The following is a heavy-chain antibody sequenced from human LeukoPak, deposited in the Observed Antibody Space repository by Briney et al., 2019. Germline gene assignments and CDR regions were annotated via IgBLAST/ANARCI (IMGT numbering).Heavy chain of an antibody. D-gene: IGHD4-23*01. CDR1: GGSINSYY. V-gene: IGHV4-59*01. J-gene: IGHJ4*02. CDR2: IYYSGST. Sequence: SETLSLTCTVSGGSINSYYWTWIRQPPGKGLEWVGYIYYSGSTNYNPSLKSRVTISLDTPKNQFSLNLSSVTAADTAVYYCARSLNGGYLNYWGQGTLVTVSS. CDR3: ARSLNGGYLNY.